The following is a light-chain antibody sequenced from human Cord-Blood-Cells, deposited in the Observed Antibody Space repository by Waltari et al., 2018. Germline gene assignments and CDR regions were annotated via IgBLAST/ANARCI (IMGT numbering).Light chain of an antibody. CDR2: YKSDSDK. CDR3: MIWHSSAWV. CDR1: SGINVCTYR. V-gene: IGLV5-45*01. Sequence: QAVLTQLASLSASPGASASLTCTLRSGINVCTYRLYWHQQKPGSPPQYLLRYKSDSDKQQGSGVPSRFSGSKDASANAGILLISGLQSEDEADYYCMIWHSSAWVFGGGTKLTVL. J-gene: IGLJ3*02.